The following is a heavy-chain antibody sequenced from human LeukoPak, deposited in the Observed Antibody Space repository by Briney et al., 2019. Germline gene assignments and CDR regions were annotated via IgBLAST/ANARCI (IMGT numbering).Heavy chain of an antibody. CDR2: IRYDGSNK. Sequence: GGSLRLSCAASGFTFSSYGMHWVRQAPGKGLEWVAFIRYDGSNKYYADSVKGRFTISRDNSKNTLYLQMNSLRAEDTAVYYCAKAATENDYYDSSGYWDYWGQGTLVTVSS. V-gene: IGHV3-30*02. D-gene: IGHD3-22*01. CDR3: AKAATENDYYDSSGYWDY. CDR1: GFTFSSYG. J-gene: IGHJ4*02.